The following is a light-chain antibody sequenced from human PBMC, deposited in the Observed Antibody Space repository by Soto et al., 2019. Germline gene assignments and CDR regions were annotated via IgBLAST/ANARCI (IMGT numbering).Light chain of an antibody. V-gene: IGLV2-14*03. CDR3: SSYTSSSTLV. CDR1: SSDVGGYNY. J-gene: IGLJ2*01. CDR2: DVS. Sequence: QSVLTQPASVSGSPGQSITISCTGTSSDVGGYNYVSWYQHHPGKAPKLMIYDVSDRPSGISNRFSGSKSGNTASLTISWLQAEDEADYYCSSYTSSSTLVFGGGTQLTV.